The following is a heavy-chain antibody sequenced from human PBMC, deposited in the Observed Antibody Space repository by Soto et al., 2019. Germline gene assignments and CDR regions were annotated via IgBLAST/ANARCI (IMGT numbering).Heavy chain of an antibody. CDR3: ARDKAYYDSSGYTDRWFDP. V-gene: IGHV4-31*03. CDR2: IYYSGSI. J-gene: IGHJ5*02. Sequence: SETLSLTCTVSGGSISSGGYYWSWIRQHPGKGLEWIGCIYYSGSIYYNPSLKSRVTISVDTSKNQFSLKLSSVTAADTAVYYCARDKAYYDSSGYTDRWFDPWGQGTLVTVSS. D-gene: IGHD3-22*01. CDR1: GGSISSGGYY.